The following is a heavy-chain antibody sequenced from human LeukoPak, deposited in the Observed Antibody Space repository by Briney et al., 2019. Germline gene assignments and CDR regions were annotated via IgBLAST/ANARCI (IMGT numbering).Heavy chain of an antibody. CDR2: IIPILGIA. Sequence: SVKVSCKASGGAFSSYAISWVRQAPGQGLEWMGRIIPILGIANYAQKFQGRVTITADKSTSTAYMELSSLRSEDTAVYYCARGIAAAGLDWFDPWGQGTLVTVSS. V-gene: IGHV1-69*04. D-gene: IGHD6-13*01. CDR3: ARGIAAAGLDWFDP. CDR1: GGAFSSYA. J-gene: IGHJ5*02.